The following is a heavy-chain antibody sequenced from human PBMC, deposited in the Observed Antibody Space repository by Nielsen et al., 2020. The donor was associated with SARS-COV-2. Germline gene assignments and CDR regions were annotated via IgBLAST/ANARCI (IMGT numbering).Heavy chain of an antibody. J-gene: IGHJ4*02. V-gene: IGHV3-9*01. Sequence: GGSLRLSCAASGFTFDDYAMHWVRQAPGKGLEWVSGISWNSGSIGYADSVKGRFTISRDNAKNSLYLQMNSLRAEDTALYYCAKFAGQQLVPDYWGQGTLVTVSS. CDR3: AKFAGQQLVPDY. CDR2: ISWNSGSI. D-gene: IGHD6-13*01. CDR1: GFTFDDYA.